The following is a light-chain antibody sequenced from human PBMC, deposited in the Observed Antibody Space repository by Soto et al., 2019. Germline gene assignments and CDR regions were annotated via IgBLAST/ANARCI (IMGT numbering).Light chain of an antibody. V-gene: IGKV1-39*01. CDR1: QSINTY. Sequence: DIQMTQSPSSLSASVGDRVTITCRASQSINTYLNWYQQKPGKAPKLLISAASSLQSGVPARFSGSGAGTDFTLIISSVQPEDFATFYCEQSYGALPTFGQGTKVDIK. CDR2: AAS. CDR3: EQSYGALPT. J-gene: IGKJ1*01.